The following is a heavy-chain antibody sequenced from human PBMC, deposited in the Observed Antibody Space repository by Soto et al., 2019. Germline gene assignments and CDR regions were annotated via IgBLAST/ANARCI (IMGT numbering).Heavy chain of an antibody. CDR2: IYYSGST. J-gene: IGHJ6*02. D-gene: IGHD2-15*01. V-gene: IGHV4-39*01. CDR3: VRRRDDCSSGFEGGGMDF. Sequence: QLQLQESGPGLVKPSETLSLTCTVSGGSISSSSYYWGWIRQPPGKGLEWIGSIYYSGSTYYNPSLKRPVTISVDTSKNQSSLQLSLMTAAVTAVDYGVRRRDDCSSGFEGGGMDFWGQGTTVTVSS. CDR1: GGSISSSSYY.